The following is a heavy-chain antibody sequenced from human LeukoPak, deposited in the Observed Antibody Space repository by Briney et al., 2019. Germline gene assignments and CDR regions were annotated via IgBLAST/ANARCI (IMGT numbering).Heavy chain of an antibody. CDR1: GYTFTGYY. J-gene: IGHJ1*01. Sequence: ASVKVSCKASGYTFTGYYMHWVRQAPGQGLEWMGWINPNSGGTNYAQKFHGRVTMTRDTSISTAYMELSRLRSDDTAVYYCARDRYSSGQRGIGAEYFQHWGQGTLVTVSS. V-gene: IGHV1-2*02. CDR2: INPNSGGT. D-gene: IGHD6-19*01. CDR3: ARDRYSSGQRGIGAEYFQH.